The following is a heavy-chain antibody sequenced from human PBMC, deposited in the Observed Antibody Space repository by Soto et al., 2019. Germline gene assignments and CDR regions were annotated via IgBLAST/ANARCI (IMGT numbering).Heavy chain of an antibody. CDR1: GGSFSSAGYH. V-gene: IGHV4-39*07. D-gene: IGHD6-13*01. J-gene: IGHJ6*03. CDR2: IDHSGST. CDR3: ARGAAAGTFYMDV. Sequence: SETLSLTCTVSGGSFSSAGYHWGWIRQPPGKGVEWMEWIAGIDHSGSTNYSPSLKSRVTISVDTSKNQFSLKLSSVTAADTAVYYCARGAAAGTFYMDVWGKGTTVTVSS.